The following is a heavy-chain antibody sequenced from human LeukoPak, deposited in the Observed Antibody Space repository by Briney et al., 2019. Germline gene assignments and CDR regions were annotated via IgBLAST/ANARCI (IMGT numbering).Heavy chain of an antibody. V-gene: IGHV4-39*01. CDR3: ARNGDYRAFDI. J-gene: IGHJ3*02. Sequence: TASATLSLTCTVSGGSISSSSYYWGWIRQPPGKGLEWIGSIYYSGSTYYNPSLKSRATISVDTSKNQFSLKLSSVTAADTAVYYCARNGDYRAFDIWGQGTMVTVSS. CDR2: IYYSGST. CDR1: GGSISSSSYY. D-gene: IGHD4-17*01.